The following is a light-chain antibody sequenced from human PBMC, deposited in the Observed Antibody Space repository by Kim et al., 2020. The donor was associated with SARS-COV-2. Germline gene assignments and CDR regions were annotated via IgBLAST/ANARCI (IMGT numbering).Light chain of an antibody. Sequence: QSITISCSGTSSDFGGYNYVSWYQQHPGKAPKLMIYDVSNRPSGVSNRFSGSKSGNTASLTISGLQAEDEADYYCSSYTSSSTLGVFGGGTKLTVL. CDR2: DVS. CDR3: SSYTSSSTLGV. CDR1: SSDFGGYNY. V-gene: IGLV2-14*03. J-gene: IGLJ2*01.